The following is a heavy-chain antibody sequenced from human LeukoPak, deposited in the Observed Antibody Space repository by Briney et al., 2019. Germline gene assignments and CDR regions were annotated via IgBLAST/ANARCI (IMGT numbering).Heavy chain of an antibody. CDR3: AKNGLGQVLADGFDN. J-gene: IGHJ3*02. Sequence: GGSLRLSCAASAFAISSYAMSWVRQAPGKGLEWVSGISGSGSSTYYADSVKGRFTISRDNSKNTLYVQMNSLSAEDTAVYYCAKNGLGQVLADGFDNWGQGTMVTVSS. CDR1: AFAISSYA. CDR2: ISGSGSST. V-gene: IGHV3-23*01. D-gene: IGHD7-27*01.